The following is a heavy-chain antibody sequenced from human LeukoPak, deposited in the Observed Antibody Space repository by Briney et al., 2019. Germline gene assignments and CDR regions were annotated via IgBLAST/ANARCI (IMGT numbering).Heavy chain of an antibody. V-gene: IGHV3-23*01. Sequence: GGSLRLSCAASGFTFSSHAVSWVRQAPGKGLEWVSGISGSGGVTYYADSVKGRFSISRDNSKNTVNLQMNSLRVEDTAVYYCARGLEPQDAFDIWGQGTMVTVSS. D-gene: IGHD1-1*01. CDR3: ARGLEPQDAFDI. CDR1: GFTFSSHA. CDR2: ISGSGGVT. J-gene: IGHJ3*02.